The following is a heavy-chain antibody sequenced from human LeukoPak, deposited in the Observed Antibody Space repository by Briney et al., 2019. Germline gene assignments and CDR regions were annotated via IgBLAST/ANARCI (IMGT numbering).Heavy chain of an antibody. CDR1: GFTFDDYA. Sequence: PGGSLRLSCAASGFTFDDYAMHWVRQAPGKGLEWVSGISWNSGSIGYADSVKGRFTISRDNAKNSLYLQMNSLRAEDTALYYCAKELSGYRGFDYWGQGTLVTVSS. D-gene: IGHD3-22*01. V-gene: IGHV3-9*01. CDR2: ISWNSGSI. CDR3: AKELSGYRGFDY. J-gene: IGHJ4*02.